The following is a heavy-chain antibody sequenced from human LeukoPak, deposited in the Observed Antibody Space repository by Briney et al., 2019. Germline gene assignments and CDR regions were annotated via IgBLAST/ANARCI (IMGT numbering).Heavy chain of an antibody. J-gene: IGHJ4*02. V-gene: IGHV1-18*01. CDR2: ISAYSGNT. CDR1: GYTFSSYG. CDR3: ARGHPGYYDNSCYLPLDY. Sequence: ASVKVSCKAFGYTFSSYGISWVRQAPGQGLEWMGWISAYSGNTNYAQKLQGRVTMTADTSTNTAYMELRSLRSDDTAVYYCARGHPGYYDNSCYLPLDYWGQGTLVTASS. D-gene: IGHD3-22*01.